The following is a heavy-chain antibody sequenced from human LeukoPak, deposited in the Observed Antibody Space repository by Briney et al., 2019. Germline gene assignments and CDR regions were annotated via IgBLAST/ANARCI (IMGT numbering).Heavy chain of an antibody. CDR1: GGSFSGYY. V-gene: IGHV4-34*01. J-gene: IGHJ5*02. CDR2: INHSGST. CDR3: ARDHLANLASRLFDP. Sequence: SETLSLTCAVYGGSFSGYYWSWIRQPPGKGLEWIGEINHSGSTNYDPSLKSRVTISVDTSKNQFSLKLNSVTAADTAVYYCARDHLANLASRLFDPRGQRSLVTVSS. D-gene: IGHD3-3*01.